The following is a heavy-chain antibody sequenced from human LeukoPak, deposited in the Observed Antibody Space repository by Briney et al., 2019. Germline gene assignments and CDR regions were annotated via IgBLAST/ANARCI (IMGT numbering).Heavy chain of an antibody. J-gene: IGHJ5*02. CDR2: ISTYNGDT. Sequence: ASVKVSCKASGYTFTSYGINWVRQAPGQGLEWMGWISTYNGDTNYAQKLQGRVTMTTDTSTSTAYMELRSLRSDDTAVYYCARLVVVPAATNWFDPWGQGTLVTVSS. CDR3: ARLVVVPAATNWFDP. V-gene: IGHV1-18*01. CDR1: GYTFTSYG. D-gene: IGHD2-2*01.